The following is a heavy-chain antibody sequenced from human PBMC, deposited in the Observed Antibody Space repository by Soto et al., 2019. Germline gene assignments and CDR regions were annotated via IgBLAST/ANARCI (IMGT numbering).Heavy chain of an antibody. D-gene: IGHD6-19*01. Sequence: GGSLRLSCAASGFTFSSYGMHWVRQAPGKGLEWVAVISYDGSNKDYADSVKGRFTISRDNSKNTLYLQMNSLRAEDTAVYYCAREQYSSGWSSKSTHVWGQGTTATV. CDR2: ISYDGSNK. CDR1: GFTFSSYG. V-gene: IGHV3-30-3*01. J-gene: IGHJ6*02. CDR3: AREQYSSGWSSKSTHV.